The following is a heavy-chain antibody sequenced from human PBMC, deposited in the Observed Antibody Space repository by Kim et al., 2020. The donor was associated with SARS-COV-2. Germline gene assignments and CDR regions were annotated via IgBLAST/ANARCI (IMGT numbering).Heavy chain of an antibody. J-gene: IGHJ6*02. CDR3: GRDPQTTVTNYYGMDI. CDR1: GYTFTSNS. V-gene: IGHV1-3*01. Sequence: ASVKVSCKASGYTFTSNSIHWVRQAPGQTLEWMGWINAANGDTKSSQKFQGRLTITRDTSASTAYMELSSLTSEDTAVYYCGRDPQTTVTNYYGMDIWGQGTTVTVSS. D-gene: IGHD4-17*01. CDR2: INAANGDT.